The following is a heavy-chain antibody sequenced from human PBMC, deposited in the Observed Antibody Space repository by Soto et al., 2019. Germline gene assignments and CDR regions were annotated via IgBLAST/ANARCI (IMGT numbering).Heavy chain of an antibody. D-gene: IGHD3-9*01. J-gene: IGHJ2*01. CDR3: ARLDWGYWYFDL. CDR2: IYYSGTT. V-gene: IGHV4-39*01. Sequence: QLQLQESGPGLVKPSETLSLTCAVSGVFINSATYYWGWIRQAPGKGLEWIVSIYYSGTTDYNPSLKSRVIISADTSKNQISLRLTSVTAADTAVYYCARLDWGYWYFDLWGRGTLVTVSS. CDR1: GVFINSATYY.